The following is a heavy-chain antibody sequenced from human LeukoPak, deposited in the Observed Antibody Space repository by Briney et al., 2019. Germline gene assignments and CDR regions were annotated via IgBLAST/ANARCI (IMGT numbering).Heavy chain of an antibody. Sequence: GGSLRLSCAASGFTFSNYWMSWVRQAPGKGLEWVANIKLDGSEKYYADSVKGRFTISRDNSKNTLYLQMNSLRAEDTAVYYCARNYGTNNWFDPWGQGTLVTVSS. J-gene: IGHJ5*02. CDR1: GFTFSNYW. D-gene: IGHD1-7*01. CDR3: ARNYGTNNWFDP. V-gene: IGHV3-7*01. CDR2: IKLDGSEK.